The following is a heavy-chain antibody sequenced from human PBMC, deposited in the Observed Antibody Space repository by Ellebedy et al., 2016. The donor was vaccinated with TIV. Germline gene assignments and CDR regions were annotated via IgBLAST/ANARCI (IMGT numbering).Heavy chain of an antibody. D-gene: IGHD3-10*01. CDR1: GYTFTSYD. CDR2: MRPGSGNT. V-gene: IGHV1-8*01. J-gene: IGHJ5*02. Sequence: AASVKVSCKPSGYTFTSYDINWVRQAPGQGLEYLGWMRPGSGNTGYAQKFEGRVTMTRYTSTGTAYMELNSLRSEDTAVYYCTVGLFDPWGQGTLVTVSS. CDR3: TVGLFDP.